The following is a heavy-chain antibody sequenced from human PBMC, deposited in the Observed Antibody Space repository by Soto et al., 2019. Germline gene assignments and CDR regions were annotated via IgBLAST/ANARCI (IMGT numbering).Heavy chain of an antibody. CDR1: GDSISRDHYY. Sequence: SQALSLPCTVSGDSISRDHYYWSWIRQHPEKGLEWIGCIYYSGNTYYNPSLKRRFSISVDTSKNQFSLQLSSVTVADTAVYYCARDLKRYSSTPGPLKYWGLGTLVT. CDR2: IYYSGNT. V-gene: IGHV4-30-4*01. D-gene: IGHD6-19*01. J-gene: IGHJ4*02. CDR3: ARDLKRYSSTPGPLKY.